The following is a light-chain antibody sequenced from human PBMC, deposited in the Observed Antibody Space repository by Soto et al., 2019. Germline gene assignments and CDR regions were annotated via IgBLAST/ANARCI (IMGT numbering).Light chain of an antibody. CDR3: QSYDSSLSGPV. CDR1: SSNIGADYG. CDR2: GNT. V-gene: IGLV1-40*01. Sequence: QLVLTQPPSVSGAPGQRVTISCTGSSSNIGADYGVHWYQQLPGTAPKLLIYGNTIRPSGLPDRFSGSKSGTSASLAISGLQAQDEADYYCQSYDSSLSGPVFGGGTKLTVL. J-gene: IGLJ2*01.